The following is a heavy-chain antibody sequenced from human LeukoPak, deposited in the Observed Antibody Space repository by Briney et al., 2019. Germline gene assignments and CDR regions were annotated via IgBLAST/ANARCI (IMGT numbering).Heavy chain of an antibody. CDR1: GFTFSTYW. D-gene: IGHD3-16*01. Sequence: GGSLRLSCAASGFTFSTYWMHWVRQAPGKGLVWVSRINTNGRTTTYADSVKGRFTTSRDNTKNTLYLQMDSLRAEDTAIYYCTRGGENDYSDSWGQGTLVTVSS. J-gene: IGHJ4*02. CDR2: INTNGRTT. CDR3: TRGGENDYSDS. V-gene: IGHV3-74*01.